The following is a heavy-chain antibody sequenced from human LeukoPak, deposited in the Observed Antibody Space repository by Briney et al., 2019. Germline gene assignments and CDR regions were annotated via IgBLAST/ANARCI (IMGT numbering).Heavy chain of an antibody. V-gene: IGHV1-18*01. Sequence: ASVNVSCKASGYTFATSSITWVRQALGQRLEWMGWISPNSANTYYIQKLQGRVTMTTDTSTSASYMELRSLTSDDTAVYYCARVRDSSNWWGPFDVWGQGTMVTVSS. D-gene: IGHD6-13*01. CDR1: GYTFATSS. CDR3: ARVRDSSNWWGPFDV. CDR2: ISPNSANT. J-gene: IGHJ3*01.